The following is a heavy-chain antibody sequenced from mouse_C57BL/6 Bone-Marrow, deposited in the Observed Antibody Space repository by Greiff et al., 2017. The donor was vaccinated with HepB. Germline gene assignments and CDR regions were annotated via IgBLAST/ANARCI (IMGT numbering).Heavy chain of an antibody. CDR2: ISSGGSYT. CDR3: ARAEKLGHWFAY. Sequence: EVHLVESGGDLVKPGGSLKLSCAASGFTFSSYGMSWVRQTPDKRLEWVATISSGGSYTYYPDSVKGRFTISRDNAKNTLYLQMSSLKSEDAAMYYCARAEKLGHWFAYWGQGTLVTVSA. CDR1: GFTFSSYG. D-gene: IGHD4-1*01. J-gene: IGHJ3*01. V-gene: IGHV5-6*01.